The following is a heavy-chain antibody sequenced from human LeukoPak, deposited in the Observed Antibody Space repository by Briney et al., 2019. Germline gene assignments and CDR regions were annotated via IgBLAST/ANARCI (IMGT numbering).Heavy chain of an antibody. CDR2: IHRDDKT. D-gene: IGHD3-3*01. V-gene: IGHV3-53*01. CDR3: ARLDFWSGYTFDY. J-gene: IGHJ4*02. Sequence: GGSLRLSCAASGFTVSSSFIYWVRRAPGKGLEWVSFIHRDDKTYYADSVKGRFTMSRDNSKNTLYLQMNSLRAEDTAVYYCARLDFWSGYTFDYWGQGTLVTVSS. CDR1: GFTVSSSF.